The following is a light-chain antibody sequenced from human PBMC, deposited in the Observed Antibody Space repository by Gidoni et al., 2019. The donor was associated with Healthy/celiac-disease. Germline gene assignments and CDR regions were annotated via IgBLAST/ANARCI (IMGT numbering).Light chain of an antibody. CDR1: QGISSY. V-gene: IGKV1-9*01. CDR2: AAS. CDR3: QQLNSYPLT. J-gene: IGKJ4*01. Sequence: QFTQSPSSLSAFVGDRVNITCRASQGISSYLAWYQQKPGKAPKLLIYAASTLQSGVPSRFSGSGSGTDFTLTISSLQPEDFATYYCQQLNSYPLTFGGGTKVEIK.